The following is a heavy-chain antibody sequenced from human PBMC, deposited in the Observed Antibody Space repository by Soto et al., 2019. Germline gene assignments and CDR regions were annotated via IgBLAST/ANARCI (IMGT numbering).Heavy chain of an antibody. D-gene: IGHD5-12*01. J-gene: IGHJ4*02. CDR3: AKDLHYIVATMGLVDY. CDR2: ISGSGGST. CDR1: GFTFSSYA. V-gene: IGHV3-23*01. Sequence: GGSLRLSCAASGFTFSSYAMSWVRQARGKGLEWVSAISGSGGSTYYADSVKGRFTISRDNSKNTLYLQMNSLRAEDTAVYYCAKDLHYIVATMGLVDYWGQGTLVTVSS.